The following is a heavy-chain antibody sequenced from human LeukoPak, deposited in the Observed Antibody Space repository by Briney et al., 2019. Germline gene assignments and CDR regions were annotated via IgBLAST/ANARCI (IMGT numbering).Heavy chain of an antibody. CDR1: GGSISSSSSY. CDR2: IYTSGST. J-gene: IGHJ4*02. Sequence: SETLSLTCTVSGGSISSSSSYWGWIRQPPGKGLEWIGRIYTSGSTNYNPSLKSRVTISVDTSKNQFSLKLSSVTAADTAVYYCARAVYYYDSSGYYFDYWGQGTLVTVSS. V-gene: IGHV4-39*07. CDR3: ARAVYYYDSSGYYFDY. D-gene: IGHD3-22*01.